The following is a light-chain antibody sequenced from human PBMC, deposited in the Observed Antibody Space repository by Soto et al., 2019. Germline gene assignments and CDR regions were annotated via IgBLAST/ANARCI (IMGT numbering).Light chain of an antibody. J-gene: IGLJ2*01. V-gene: IGLV3-1*01. CDR1: KLGDTY. Sequence: SYELTQPPSVSVSPGQTASITCSGDKLGDTYACWYQQKPGQSPVLVIYQDNKRPSGIPERFSGSNSGSTATLTISGTQAMYEADYYCQAWDSSTVVFGGGTKLTVL. CDR2: QDN. CDR3: QAWDSSTVV.